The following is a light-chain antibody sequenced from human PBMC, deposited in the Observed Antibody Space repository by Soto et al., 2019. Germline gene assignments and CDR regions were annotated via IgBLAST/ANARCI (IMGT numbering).Light chain of an antibody. CDR3: TSYTIISPLDV. CDR1: SSDVGAYNY. Sequence: QSVLTQPASVSGSPGQSITISCTGTSSDVGAYNYVSWYQQHPGTAPKLMVYDVSSRPSGVSDRFSGSKSGNTASLTISGLQAEDEADYYCTSYTIISPLDVFGTGTKLTVL. V-gene: IGLV2-14*01. CDR2: DVS. J-gene: IGLJ1*01.